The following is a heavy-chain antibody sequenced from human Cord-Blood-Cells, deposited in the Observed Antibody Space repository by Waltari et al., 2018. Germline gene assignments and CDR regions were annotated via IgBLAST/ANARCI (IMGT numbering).Heavy chain of an antibody. CDR3: ARQGRLLEWVSAAFDI. CDR1: RFTVSTNY. Sequence: EVQLVVSGGGLVQPRGSLRLSCAASRFTVSTNYISWVRQTPGKGLEWVSVIYSGGSTYYADSVKGRFTISRHNSKNTLYLQMNSLRAEDTAVYYCARQGRLLEWVSAAFDIWGQGTMVTVSS. D-gene: IGHD3-3*01. CDR2: IYSGGST. J-gene: IGHJ3*02. V-gene: IGHV3-53*04.